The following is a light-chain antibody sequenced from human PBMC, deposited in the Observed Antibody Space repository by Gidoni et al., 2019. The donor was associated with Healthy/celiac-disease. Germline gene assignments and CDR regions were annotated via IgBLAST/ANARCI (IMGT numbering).Light chain of an antibody. J-gene: IGLJ1*01. CDR3: AAWDDSLNGRYV. Sequence: SASGTPGQRVTISCSGSSSNIGSNTVNCYQQLPGTAPKLLIYSNNQRPSGVPDRFSGSKSGTSASLAISGLQSEDEADYYCAAWDDSLNGRYVFGTGTKVTVL. CDR1: SSNIGSNT. CDR2: SNN. V-gene: IGLV1-44*01.